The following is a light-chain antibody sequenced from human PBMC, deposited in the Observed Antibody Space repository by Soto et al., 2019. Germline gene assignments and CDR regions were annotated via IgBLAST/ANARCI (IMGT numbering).Light chain of an antibody. J-gene: IGLJ2*01. V-gene: IGLV1-40*01. CDR1: SSNIGAGYD. Sequence: QSVLTQPPSVSGAPGQRVTISCTGSSSNIGAGYDVYWYQQLPGTAPKLLINGNSNRPSGVPDRFSGSKSGTSASLAITGLQAEDEADYYCQSYDSSLSALFGGGTKLTV. CDR2: GNS. CDR3: QSYDSSLSAL.